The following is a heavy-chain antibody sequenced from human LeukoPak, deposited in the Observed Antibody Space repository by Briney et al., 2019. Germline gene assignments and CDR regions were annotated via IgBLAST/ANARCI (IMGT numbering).Heavy chain of an antibody. D-gene: IGHD1-26*01. CDR3: ARGGKSGSYGYYFDY. Sequence: SETLSLTCTVSGTSISNYYWSWIRQPPGKGLEWIGYIFYTGTTVSNPSLKSRLIMSVDMSKNQVSLNLISVTAADTAVYYCARGGKSGSYGYYFDYWGQGTLVTVSS. CDR1: GTSISNYY. CDR2: IFYTGTT. J-gene: IGHJ4*02. V-gene: IGHV4-59*08.